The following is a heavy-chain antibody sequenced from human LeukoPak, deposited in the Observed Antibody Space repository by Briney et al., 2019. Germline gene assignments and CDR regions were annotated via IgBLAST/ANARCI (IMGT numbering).Heavy chain of an antibody. J-gene: IGHJ4*02. V-gene: IGHV3-23*01. CDR1: EFTFSSYA. Sequence: SGGSLRLSCAASEFTFSSYAMSWVRQAPGKGLEWVSVISGSGGGTYYADSVKGRFTISRDNSKNTLYVQMNSLRAEDTAVYYCAKAYSSGWGFDGWGQGTLVTVNS. D-gene: IGHD6-19*01. CDR3: AKAYSSGWGFDG. CDR2: ISGSGGGT.